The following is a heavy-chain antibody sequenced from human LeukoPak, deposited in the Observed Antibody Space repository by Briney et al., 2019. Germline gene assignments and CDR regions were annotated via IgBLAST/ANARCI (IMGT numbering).Heavy chain of an antibody. D-gene: IGHD5-18*01. Sequence: PGGSLRLSCAASGFTFSRNAMHWVRQAPGKGLEWVAVISYDGSNKYYADSVKGRFTISRGNSKNTLYLQMNSLRAEDTAVYYCARGNGYSYGDAFDIWGQGTMVTVSS. J-gene: IGHJ3*02. CDR3: ARGNGYSYGDAFDI. V-gene: IGHV3-30-3*01. CDR1: GFTFSRNA. CDR2: ISYDGSNK.